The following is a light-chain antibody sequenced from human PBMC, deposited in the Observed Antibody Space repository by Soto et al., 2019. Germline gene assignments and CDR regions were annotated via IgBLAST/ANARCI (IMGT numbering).Light chain of an antibody. CDR3: QQYGNSPFT. Sequence: EIGLTQSPATLSVSPGERATLSCRASQSVSSYLAWYQQKPGQAPRLLIYAASTRATGIPARFSGSGSGTDFTLTISSLEPEDFVVYYCQQYGNSPFTFGQGTRLEIK. CDR2: AAS. J-gene: IGKJ5*01. V-gene: IGKV3-11*01. CDR1: QSVSSY.